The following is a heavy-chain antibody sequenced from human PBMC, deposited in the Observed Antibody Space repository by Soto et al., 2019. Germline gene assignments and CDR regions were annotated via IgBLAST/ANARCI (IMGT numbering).Heavy chain of an antibody. V-gene: IGHV4-31*03. CDR3: ARDRGSSSSLLYGMDV. Sequence: PSETLSLTCTVSGGSISSGGYYWSWVRQHPGKGLEWIGYIYYSGSTYYNPSLKSRVTISVDTSKNQFSLKLSSVTAADTAVYYCARDRGSSSSLLYGMDVWGQGTTVTVSS. CDR1: GGSISSGGYY. CDR2: IYYSGST. D-gene: IGHD6-6*01. J-gene: IGHJ6*02.